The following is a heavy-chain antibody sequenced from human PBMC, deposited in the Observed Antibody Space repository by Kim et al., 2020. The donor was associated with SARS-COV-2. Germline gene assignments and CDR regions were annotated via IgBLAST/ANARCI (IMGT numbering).Heavy chain of an antibody. J-gene: IGHJ6*02. D-gene: IGHD5-12*01. CDR3: ARGWYSGYDSPVPSTELAAAGLYYYYYGMDV. CDR1: GFTVSSNY. CDR2: IYSGGST. Sequence: GGSLRLSCAASGFTVSSNYMSWVRQAPGKGLEWVSVIYSGGSTYYADSVKGRFTISRDNSKNTLYLQMNSLRAEDTAVYYCARGWYSGYDSPVPSTELAAAGLYYYYYGMDVWGQGTTVTVSS. V-gene: IGHV3-53*01.